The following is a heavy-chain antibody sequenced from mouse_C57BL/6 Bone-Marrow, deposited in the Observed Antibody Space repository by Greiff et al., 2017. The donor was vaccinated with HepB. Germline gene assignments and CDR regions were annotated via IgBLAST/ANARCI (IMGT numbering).Heavy chain of an antibody. V-gene: IGHV14-4*01. CDR3: TKRGGYYGLWV. D-gene: IGHD1-2*01. J-gene: IGHJ2*01. Sequence: EVQLQQSGAELVRPGASVKLSCTASGFNIKDDYMHWVKQRPEQGLEWIGWIDPENGDTEYASKFQGKATITADTSSNTAYLQLSSLTSEDTAVYYCTKRGGYYGLWVWGQGTTLTVSS. CDR1: GFNIKDDY. CDR2: IDPENGDT.